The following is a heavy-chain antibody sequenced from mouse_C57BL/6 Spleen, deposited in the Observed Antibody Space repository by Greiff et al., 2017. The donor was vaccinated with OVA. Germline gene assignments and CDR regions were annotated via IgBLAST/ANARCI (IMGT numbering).Heavy chain of an antibody. CDR1: GYTFTSYW. J-gene: IGHJ3*01. Sequence: QVQLKQPGAELVMPGASVKLSCKASGYTFTSYWMPWVQQRPGQGLEWIGEIDPSDSYTNYNQKFKGKSTLTVDKSSSTAYMQLSSLTSEDSAVYYGARSSYYGSSPAWFAYWGQGTLVTVSA. CDR2: IDPSDSYT. CDR3: ARSSYYGSSPAWFAY. D-gene: IGHD1-1*01. V-gene: IGHV1-69*01.